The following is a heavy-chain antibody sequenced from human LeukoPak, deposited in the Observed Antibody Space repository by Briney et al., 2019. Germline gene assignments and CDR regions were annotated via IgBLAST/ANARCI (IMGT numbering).Heavy chain of an antibody. CDR2: ISSSGSTI. Sequence: GGSLRLSSAASGFTFSSYEMNWVRQAPGQGLKWVSYISSSGSTIYYADSVKGRFTISRDNAKNSLYLQMNSLRAEDTALYYCARTSNYYDSSGDAFDIWGQGTMVTVSS. D-gene: IGHD3-22*01. CDR1: GFTFSSYE. J-gene: IGHJ3*02. V-gene: IGHV3-48*03. CDR3: ARTSNYYDSSGDAFDI.